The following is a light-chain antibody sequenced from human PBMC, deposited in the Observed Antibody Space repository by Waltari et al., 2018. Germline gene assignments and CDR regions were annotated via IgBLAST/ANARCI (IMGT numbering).Light chain of an antibody. CDR2: DVI. V-gene: IGLV2-23*02. Sequence: QSALTQPASVSGSPGQSITISCTGSRNNIGFYDLVSWYQQHPGKAPKLIIFDVIKRTSGVSNRFSGSKSGNTASLTISGLETEDDADYYCCSYSGSSSFPYVFGPGTKVTVL. J-gene: IGLJ1*01. CDR1: RNNIGFYDL. CDR3: CSYSGSSSFPYV.